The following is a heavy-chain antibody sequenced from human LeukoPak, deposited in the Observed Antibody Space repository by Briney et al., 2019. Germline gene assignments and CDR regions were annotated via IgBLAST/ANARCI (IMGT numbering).Heavy chain of an antibody. V-gene: IGHV3-30-3*01. J-gene: IGHJ4*02. CDR3: ARAGTGVLWFGEPY. CDR1: GFTFSSYA. CDR2: ISYDGSNK. D-gene: IGHD3-10*01. Sequence: GGSLRLSCAASGFTFSSYAMHWVRQAPGKGLEWVAVISYDGSNKYYADSVKGRFTISGDNSKNTLYLQMNSLRAEDTAVYYCARAGTGVLWFGEPYWGQGTLVTVSS.